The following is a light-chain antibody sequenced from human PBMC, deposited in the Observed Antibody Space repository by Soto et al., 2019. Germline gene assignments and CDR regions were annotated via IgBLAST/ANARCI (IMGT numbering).Light chain of an antibody. CDR1: QSVSNNY. CDR3: QQYGSSPRT. Sequence: EIVLTQSPGTLSLSPVERANLSCRASQSVSNNYLAWYQQKPGQAPRLLISDASNRATGIPDRFSGSESETDFTLTISRLEPDDSAVFYCQQYGSSPRTFGPGTKVDIK. J-gene: IGKJ1*01. V-gene: IGKV3-20*01. CDR2: DAS.